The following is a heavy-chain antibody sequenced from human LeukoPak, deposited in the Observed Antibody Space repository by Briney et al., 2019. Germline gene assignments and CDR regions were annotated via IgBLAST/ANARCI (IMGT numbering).Heavy chain of an antibody. CDR1: GFTFSSYC. D-gene: IGHD6-19*01. CDR3: ARARIAVAGSEELDY. J-gene: IGHJ4*02. Sequence: PGRALRLSCGACGFTFSSYCMHWVRQAPGRGREGVAVIWYDWSNKYYADSVKGRFTISRDNSKNTLYLQMNSLRGVDRRVYNCARARIAVAGSEELDYWGQGGLVTVSS. CDR2: IWYDWSNK. V-gene: IGHV3-33*01.